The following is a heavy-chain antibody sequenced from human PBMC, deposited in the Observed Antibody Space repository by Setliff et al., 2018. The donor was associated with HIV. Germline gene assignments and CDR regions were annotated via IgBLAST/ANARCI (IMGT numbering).Heavy chain of an antibody. CDR2: INVGKGDT. CDR3: ARGALLAVFDFDH. Sequence: ASVKVSCKASGYTFTNFYIHWVRQAPGQSLEWMGWINVGKGDTKYSQELQGRITLTTDTSANTAYMELSSLRSDDTAVYFCARGALLAVFDFDHWGHGTLVTVSS. V-gene: IGHV1-3*01. J-gene: IGHJ4*01. D-gene: IGHD2-21*01. CDR1: GYTFTNFY.